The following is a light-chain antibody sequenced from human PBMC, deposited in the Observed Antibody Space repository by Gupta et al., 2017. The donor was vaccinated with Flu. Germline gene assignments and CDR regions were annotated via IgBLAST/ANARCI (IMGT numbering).Light chain of an antibody. CDR2: SNN. J-gene: IGLJ1*01. CDR3: AAWDDSLNGYV. Sequence: QSVLTQPPSASGTLGQRVTISCSGSSSNIGSNTVNWYQQLPGTAPKLLIYSNNQRPSGVPVRFSGSKSGTSASLAISGLQSEDEADYYCAAWDDSLNGYVFGTGTKVTVL. V-gene: IGLV1-44*01. CDR1: SSNIGSNT.